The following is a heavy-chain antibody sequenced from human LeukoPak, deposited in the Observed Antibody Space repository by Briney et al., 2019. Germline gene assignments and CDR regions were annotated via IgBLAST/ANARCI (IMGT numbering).Heavy chain of an antibody. D-gene: IGHD3-3*01. CDR1: GFTFSSYC. CDR3: ARGGLGSDFWSGYHDY. CDR2: ISSSSTYI. Sequence: GGSLRLSCAASGFTFSSYCMNWVRQAPGKGLEWVSSISSSSTYIYYADSVKGRFTISRDNAKNSLYLQMNSLRAEDTAVYYCARGGLGSDFWSGYHDYWGQGTLVTVPS. V-gene: IGHV3-21*01. J-gene: IGHJ4*02.